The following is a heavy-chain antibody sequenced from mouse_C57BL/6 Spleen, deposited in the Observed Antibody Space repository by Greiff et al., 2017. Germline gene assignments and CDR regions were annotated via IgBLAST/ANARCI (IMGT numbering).Heavy chain of an antibody. CDR1: GFTFSDYG. V-gene: IGHV5-17*01. CDR2: LSSGSSTI. J-gene: IGHJ2*01. D-gene: IGHD2-3*01. CDR3: AKAGYSVYLDY. Sequence: EVMLVESGGGLVKPGGSLKLSCAASGFTFSDYGMHWVRQAPEKGLEWVAYLSSGSSTIYYADTVKGRFTISRDNAKDTLFLQMTSLRSEDTAMYYCAKAGYSVYLDYWGQGTTLTVSS.